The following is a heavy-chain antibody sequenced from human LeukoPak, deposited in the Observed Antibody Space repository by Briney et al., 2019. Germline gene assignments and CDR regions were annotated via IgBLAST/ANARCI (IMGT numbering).Heavy chain of an antibody. D-gene: IGHD4-17*01. V-gene: IGHV3-7*01. J-gene: IGHJ3*02. CDR2: MKEDGSEI. Sequence: PGGSLRLSCAASGFTFSNYWMTWVRQAPGKGLEWVAYMKEDGSEIYYVDSVKGRFTISRDSAQNSLYLQMNSLRAEDSSVYYCARPTTVTTISADAIDIWGQGTMVTVSS. CDR3: ARPTTVTTISADAIDI. CDR1: GFTFSNYW.